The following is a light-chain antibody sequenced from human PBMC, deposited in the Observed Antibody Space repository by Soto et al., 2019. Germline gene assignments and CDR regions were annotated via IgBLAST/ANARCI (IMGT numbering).Light chain of an antibody. CDR1: QGIYNY. Sequence: DIQMTQSPSSLSASVGDRVTITCRASQGIYNYLAWYQQKPGNAPKLLIYAASTLEAGVPSRFSGSGSGTDFTLTISSLQHEDVSTYYCHKYNSALLTFGQGTRLEI. V-gene: IGKV1-27*01. J-gene: IGKJ5*01. CDR2: AAS. CDR3: HKYNSALLT.